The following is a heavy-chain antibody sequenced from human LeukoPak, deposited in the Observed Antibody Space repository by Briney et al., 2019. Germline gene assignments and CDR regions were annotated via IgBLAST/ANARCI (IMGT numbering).Heavy chain of an antibody. Sequence: GGSLRLSCAASGFNFMTHSMNWVRQAPGKGPEWVSFISAADNKLYYADSVKGRFTISRDNAKNSVYLQMNSLRAEDTAMYYCATDGVGALPGDVFDIWGQGTMVTVSS. V-gene: IGHV3-21*06. CDR3: ATDGVGALPGDVFDI. CDR1: GFNFMTHS. D-gene: IGHD1-26*01. J-gene: IGHJ3*02. CDR2: ISAADNKL.